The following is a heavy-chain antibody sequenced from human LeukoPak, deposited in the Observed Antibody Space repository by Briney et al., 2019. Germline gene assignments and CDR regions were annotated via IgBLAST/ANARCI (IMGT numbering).Heavy chain of an antibody. CDR3: AARPGGYASFDI. V-gene: IGHV1-58*01. J-gene: IGHJ3*02. D-gene: IGHD3-16*01. CDR2: IVVGSSNT. CDR1: GFTFTNSA. Sequence: SVKVSCKTSGFTFTNSAVQWARQAREQRLEWIGWIVVGSSNTDYTQKFQERVTITRDMSTGTAYMELSSLRSEDTAVYYCAARPGGYASFDIWGQGTMVTVSS.